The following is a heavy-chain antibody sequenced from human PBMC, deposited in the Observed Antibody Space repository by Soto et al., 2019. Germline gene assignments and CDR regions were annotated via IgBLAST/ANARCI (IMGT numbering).Heavy chain of an antibody. Sequence: GGSLRLSCAASGFTFSSYWMSWVRQAPGKGLEWVANIKQDGSEKYYVDSVKGRFTISRDNAKNSLYLQMNSLRAEDTAVYYCATYYDFWSGYYVDYYYYGMDVWGQGTTVTVSS. CDR3: ATYYDFWSGYYVDYYYYGMDV. V-gene: IGHV3-7*05. J-gene: IGHJ6*02. CDR2: IKQDGSEK. CDR1: GFTFSSYW. D-gene: IGHD3-3*01.